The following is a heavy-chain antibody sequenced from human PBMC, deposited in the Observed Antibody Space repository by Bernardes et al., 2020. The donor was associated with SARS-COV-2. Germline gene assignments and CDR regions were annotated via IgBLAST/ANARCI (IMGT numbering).Heavy chain of an antibody. CDR1: RIIVCRND. CDR2: IYNDGNK. V-gene: IGHV3-66*01. Sequence: GGSLRLSCATSRIIVCRNDMSGICQAPGKGLEWLEVIYNDGNKYYAESVQGRFTISRYNSKNTLYLQMKSLRAEDTAVYFCARGDDGAFDVWGQGTMVTVSS. CDR3: ARGDDGAFDV. J-gene: IGHJ3*01. D-gene: IGHD2-21*01.